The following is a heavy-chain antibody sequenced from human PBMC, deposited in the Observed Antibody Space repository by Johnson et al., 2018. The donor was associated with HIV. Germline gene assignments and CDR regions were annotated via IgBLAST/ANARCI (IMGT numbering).Heavy chain of an antibody. Sequence: QVQLVESGGGVGQPGRSLRLSCAASGFTFSSSAMHWARQAPGKGLEWVALISFDGSKKYYADSVKGRFTVSRDNTKNTRYLQMNSLRAEDTAVYYCARPDYGDYLAFDIWGQGTMVIVSS. CDR1: GFTFSSSA. J-gene: IGHJ3*02. D-gene: IGHD4-17*01. CDR2: ISFDGSKK. V-gene: IGHV3-30-3*01. CDR3: ARPDYGDYLAFDI.